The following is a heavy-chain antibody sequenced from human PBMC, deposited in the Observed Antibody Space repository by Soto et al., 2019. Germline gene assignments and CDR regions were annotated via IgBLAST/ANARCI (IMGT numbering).Heavy chain of an antibody. D-gene: IGHD6-19*01. CDR2: MNPNSGNT. V-gene: IGHV1-8*01. J-gene: IGHJ4*02. CDR3: ASYREYSSGWYY. Sequence: GASVKVSCKASGYTFTSYDINWVRQATGQGLEWMGWMNPNSGNTGYAQKFQGRVTMTRNTSISTAYMELSSLRSEDTAVYYRASYREYSSGWYYWGQGTLVTVSS. CDR1: GYTFTSYD.